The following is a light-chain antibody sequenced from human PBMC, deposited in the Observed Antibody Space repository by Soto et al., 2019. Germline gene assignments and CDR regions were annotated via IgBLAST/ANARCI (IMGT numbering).Light chain of an antibody. CDR1: QSMSRW. Sequence: IQMTQSPSILSASSDDRVTITRRASQSMSRWLAWYQQKPGKAPTRRIYRAPTLEGGVPSRFNGSGSGTDFTLTISSLQPDDFAAYYCQQYSVSPPTFGQGAKVDIK. CDR3: QQYSVSPPT. V-gene: IGKV1-5*03. CDR2: RAP. J-gene: IGKJ1*01.